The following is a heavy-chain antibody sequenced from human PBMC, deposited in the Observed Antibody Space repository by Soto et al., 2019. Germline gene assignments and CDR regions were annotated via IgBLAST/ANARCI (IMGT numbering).Heavy chain of an antibody. J-gene: IGHJ4*02. CDR3: AHLWVVEADDFDY. Sequence: WGSLLVSCASSVFTFRNYWMTWVRQAPGKGLDWVANINRDGSESYCVDSLNGRFTISIDNAKSSVYLQMNSLRAEDAAIYYCAHLWVVEADDFDYWGQGTMVTVSS. CDR1: VFTFRNYW. CDR2: INRDGSES. D-gene: IGHD2-15*01. V-gene: IGHV3-7*03.